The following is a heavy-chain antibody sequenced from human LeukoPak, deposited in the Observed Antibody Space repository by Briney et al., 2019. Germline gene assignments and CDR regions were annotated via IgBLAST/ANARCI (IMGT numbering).Heavy chain of an antibody. D-gene: IGHD3-10*02. CDR1: GGSISSYY. J-gene: IGHJ3*02. CDR2: IYYGGST. V-gene: IGHV4-59*08. CDR3: ASPSRRDMFHDAFDI. Sequence: SETLSLTCTVSGGSISSYYWSWIRQPPGKGLEWIGYIYYGGSTNYNPSLKSRVTISVDTSKNQFSLKLSSVTAADTAVYYCASPSRRDMFHDAFDIWGQGTMVTVSS.